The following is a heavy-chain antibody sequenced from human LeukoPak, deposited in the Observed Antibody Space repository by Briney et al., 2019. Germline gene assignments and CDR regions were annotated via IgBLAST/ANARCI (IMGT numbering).Heavy chain of an antibody. CDR3: ARTYGSGSYYRLRNYYFDY. V-gene: IGHV3-23*01. Sequence: PGGSLRLSCAASGFTFSSYAMSWVRQAPGKGLEWVSAISGSGGSTYYADSVKGRFTISRDNSKNTLYLQMNSLRAEDTAVYYCARTYGSGSYYRLRNYYFDYWGRGTLVTVSS. CDR2: ISGSGGST. D-gene: IGHD3-10*01. J-gene: IGHJ4*02. CDR1: GFTFSSYA.